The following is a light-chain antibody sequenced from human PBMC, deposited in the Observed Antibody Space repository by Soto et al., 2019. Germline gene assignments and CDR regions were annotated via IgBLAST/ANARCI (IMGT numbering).Light chain of an antibody. J-gene: IGLJ3*02. CDR2: EVS. CDR3: SSYTSSSTV. CDR1: SSDVGGYNY. V-gene: IGLV2-14*01. Sequence: QSVLTQPASVSGSPGQSITISCSGTSSDVGGYNYVSWYQQHPGKAPKLMIYEVSKRPSGVSNRFSGSKSGNTASLTISGLQAEDVADYYCSSYTSSSTVFGGGTKLTVL.